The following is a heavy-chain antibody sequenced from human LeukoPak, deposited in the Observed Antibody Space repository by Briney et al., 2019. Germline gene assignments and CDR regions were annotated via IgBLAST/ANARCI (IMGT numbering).Heavy chain of an antibody. J-gene: IGHJ4*02. D-gene: IGHD2-21*01. CDR1: GFTFNYYW. CDR2: IKEDGSER. Sequence: GESLKISCAASGFTFNYYWMTWVRQGPGKGLEWVATIKEDGSERYYVESVKGRFTISRDNAKNSLYLQMNSLKAEDTGVYYCTRVTLDMTGMVVIITLDYWGQGTLVTVS. CDR3: TRVTLDMTGMVVIITLDY. V-gene: IGHV3-7*03.